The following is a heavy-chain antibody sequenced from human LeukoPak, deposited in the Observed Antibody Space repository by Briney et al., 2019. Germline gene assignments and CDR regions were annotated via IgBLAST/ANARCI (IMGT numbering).Heavy chain of an antibody. CDR2: IKQDGSEK. J-gene: IGHJ4*02. V-gene: IGHV3-7*03. Sequence: GGSLRLSCAASGFTFSSYGMHWVRQAPGKGLEWVANIKQDGSEKYYVNSVKGRFTISRDNAKNSLYLQMNSLRAEDTAVYYCARGRWVYDSSGFYSDYWGQGTLVTVSS. CDR3: ARGRWVYDSSGFYSDY. CDR1: GFTFSSYG. D-gene: IGHD3-22*01.